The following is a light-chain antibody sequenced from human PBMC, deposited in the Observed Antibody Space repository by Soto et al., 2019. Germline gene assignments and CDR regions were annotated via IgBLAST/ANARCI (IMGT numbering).Light chain of an antibody. V-gene: IGLV2-14*03. J-gene: IGLJ1*01. CDR3: SSYTSSSLHV. CDR2: DVS. Sequence: QSVLTQPASVSGSPGQSITISCTGTSSDVGGYNYVSWYQQHPGKAPKLMIYDVSNRPSGVSNRFSGSKSGNTASLTISGLRAEDEADYYCSSYTSSSLHVFGTGTKVTV. CDR1: SSDVGGYNY.